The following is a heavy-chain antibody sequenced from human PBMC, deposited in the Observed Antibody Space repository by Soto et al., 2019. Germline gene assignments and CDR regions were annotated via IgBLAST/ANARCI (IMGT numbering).Heavy chain of an antibody. CDR2: IIPILGIA. CDR3: ARVAQGSGSYYTYYFDY. J-gene: IGHJ4*02. CDR1: GGTFSSYT. Sequence: SVKVSCKASGGTFSSYTISWVRQAPGQGLEWMGRIIPILGIANYAQKFQGRVTITADKSTSTAYMELSSLRSEDTAVYYCARVAQGSGSYYTYYFDYWGQGTLVTVSS. D-gene: IGHD3-10*01. V-gene: IGHV1-69*02.